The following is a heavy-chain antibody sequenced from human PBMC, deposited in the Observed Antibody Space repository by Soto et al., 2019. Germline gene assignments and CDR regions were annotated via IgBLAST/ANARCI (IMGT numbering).Heavy chain of an antibody. J-gene: IGHJ6*03. CDR3: ARVQGYYDFWSGYSQYYYYYMDV. CDR2: ISSSGSTI. Sequence: QVQLVESGGGLVKPGGSLRLSCAASGFTFSDYYMSWIRQAPGKGLKWVSYISSSGSTIYYADSVKGRFTISRDNAKNSLYLQMNSLRAEDTAVYYCARVQGYYDFWSGYSQYYYYYMDVWGKGTTVTVSS. CDR1: GFTFSDYY. D-gene: IGHD3-3*01. V-gene: IGHV3-11*01.